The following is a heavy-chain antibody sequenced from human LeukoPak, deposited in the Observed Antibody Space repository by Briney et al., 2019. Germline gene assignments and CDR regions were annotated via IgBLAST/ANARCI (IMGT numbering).Heavy chain of an antibody. CDR1: GGSFSGYY. J-gene: IGHJ2*01. CDR2: IYYSGST. V-gene: IGHV4-59*08. Sequence: SETLSLTCAVYGGSFSGYYWSWIRQPPGKGLEWIGHIYYSGSTNYNPSLKSRVTISLDTSKNQFSLKLSSVTAADTAVYYCARQGSSGWYESGWYFDLWGRGTLVTVSS. D-gene: IGHD6-19*01. CDR3: ARQGSSGWYESGWYFDL.